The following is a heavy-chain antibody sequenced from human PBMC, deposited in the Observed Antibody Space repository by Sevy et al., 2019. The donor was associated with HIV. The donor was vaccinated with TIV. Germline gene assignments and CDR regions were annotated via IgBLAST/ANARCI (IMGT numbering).Heavy chain of an antibody. CDR3: AREMEGSGTYGMDV. CDR2: IHYSGSP. V-gene: IGHV4-31*03. CDR1: GDSISSGTYS. Sequence: SETLSLTCTVSGDSISSGTYSWSWIRQHPGKGLEWIGYIHYSGSPYYNPSLKSRVTISIHTSKNQLSLEFASVTAADNGVYYCAREMEGSGTYGMDVWGQGTTVTVSS. D-gene: IGHD3-10*01. J-gene: IGHJ6*02.